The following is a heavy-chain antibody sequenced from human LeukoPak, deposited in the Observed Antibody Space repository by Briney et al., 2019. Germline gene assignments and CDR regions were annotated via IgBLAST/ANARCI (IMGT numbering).Heavy chain of an antibody. CDR2: IYHSGST. CDR3: ARSTPRTAYGMDV. V-gene: IGHV4-30-2*01. J-gene: IGHJ6*02. D-gene: IGHD2-21*02. Sequence: SQTLSLTCAVSGGSISSGGYSWSWIRQPPGKGLEWIGYIYHSGSTYYNPSLKSRVTISVDRSKNQFSLKLSSVTAADTAVYYCARSTPRTAYGMDVWGQGTTVTASS. CDR1: GGSISSGGYS.